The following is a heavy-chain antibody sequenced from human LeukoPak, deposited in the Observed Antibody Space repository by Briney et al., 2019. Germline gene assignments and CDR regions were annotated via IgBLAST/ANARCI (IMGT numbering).Heavy chain of an antibody. D-gene: IGHD6-13*01. V-gene: IGHV3-74*01. CDR3: ARARGRRSSSWLPEDY. Sequence: PGGSLRLSCAASGFTFSSYWMHWVRQAPGKGLVWVSRINSDGSSTSYADSVKGRFTISRDNAKKSLYLQMNSLRAEDTALYYCARARGRRSSSWLPEDYWGQGTLVTVSS. CDR1: GFTFSSYW. J-gene: IGHJ4*02. CDR2: INSDGSST.